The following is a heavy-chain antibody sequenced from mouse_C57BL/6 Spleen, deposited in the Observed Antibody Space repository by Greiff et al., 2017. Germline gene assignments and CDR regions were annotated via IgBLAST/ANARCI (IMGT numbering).Heavy chain of an antibody. CDR3: TTEDSRWGGVYFDD. J-gene: IGHJ2*01. CDR1: GFNIKDDY. Sequence: EVPLQQSGAELVRPGASVKLSCTASGFNIKDDYMHWVKQRPEQGLEWIGWIDPENGDTEYASKFPGQATITADTSSNPAYLQLSSLTSGDTSYYYGTTEDSRWGGVYFDDWGQGTTLTVSS. V-gene: IGHV14-4*01. D-gene: IGHD1-1*02. CDR2: IDPENGDT.